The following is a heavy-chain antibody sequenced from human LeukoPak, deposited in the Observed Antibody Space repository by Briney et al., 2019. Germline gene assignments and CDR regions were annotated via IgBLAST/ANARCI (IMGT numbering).Heavy chain of an antibody. V-gene: IGHV1-2*02. Sequence: ASVKVSCKASGYTFTGYYIHWVRQAPGQGLQWMGWINPNSGFAHYPQNFQGRLTMTRDTSISTVYMELSSLRSEDTAIYYCARAVRDGYIDYFYYMDVWGKGTTVTVSS. CDR1: GYTFTGYY. CDR2: INPNSGFA. D-gene: IGHD5-24*01. CDR3: ARAVRDGYIDYFYYMDV. J-gene: IGHJ6*03.